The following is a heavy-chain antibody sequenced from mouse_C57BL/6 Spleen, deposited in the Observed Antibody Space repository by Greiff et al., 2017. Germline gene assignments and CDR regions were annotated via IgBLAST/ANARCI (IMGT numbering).Heavy chain of an antibody. D-gene: IGHD3-3*01. CDR3: AIGEGTAY. J-gene: IGHJ3*01. Sequence: QVQLKQPGAELVKPGASVKVSCKASGYTFTSYWMHWVKQRPGQGLEWIGRIHPSDSDTNYNQKFKGKATLTVDKSSSTAYMQRSSLTSEDSAVYYCAIGEGTAYWGQGTLVTVSA. CDR2: IHPSDSDT. V-gene: IGHV1-74*01. CDR1: GYTFTSYW.